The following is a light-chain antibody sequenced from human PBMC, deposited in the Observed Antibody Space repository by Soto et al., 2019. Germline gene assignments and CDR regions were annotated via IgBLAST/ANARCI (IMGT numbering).Light chain of an antibody. CDR2: DAS. CDR1: QSISSW. CDR3: QQYNSYSWT. V-gene: IGKV1-5*01. J-gene: IGKJ1*01. Sequence: IKMYQSPSTLSASVGDRVTITCRASQSISSWLAWYQQKPGKAPKLLIYDASSLESGVPSRFSGSGSGTEFTLTISSLQPDDFATYYCQQYNSYSWTFGQRTMVDVK.